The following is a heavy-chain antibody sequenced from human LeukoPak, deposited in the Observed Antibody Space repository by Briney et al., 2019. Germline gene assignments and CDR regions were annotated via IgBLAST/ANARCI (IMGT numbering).Heavy chain of an antibody. D-gene: IGHD3-10*01. Sequence: GGSLRLSCAASGFNFNIYTFNWVRQAPGKGLEWLSYISSTSKTTYYAGSVKGRFTISRDNVKNLLFLEMSSLRVDDTAVYYCARDSGLDFWGQGTLVTVSS. CDR2: ISSTSKTT. CDR3: ARDSGLDF. J-gene: IGHJ4*02. CDR1: GFNFNIYT. V-gene: IGHV3-48*01.